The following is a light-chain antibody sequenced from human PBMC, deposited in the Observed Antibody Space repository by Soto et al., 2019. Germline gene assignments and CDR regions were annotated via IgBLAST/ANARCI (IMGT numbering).Light chain of an antibody. CDR3: SLYTTSTAV. CDR1: SSDVGSYKY. V-gene: IGLV2-14*01. CDR2: DVS. Sequence: QSVLTQPASVSGSPGQSITISCTGTSSDVGSYKYVSWYQQHTGKAPKLMICDVSNRPSGVSNRFSGSKSGNTASLTISGLQAEDEADYYCSLYTTSTAVFGTGTKVTVL. J-gene: IGLJ1*01.